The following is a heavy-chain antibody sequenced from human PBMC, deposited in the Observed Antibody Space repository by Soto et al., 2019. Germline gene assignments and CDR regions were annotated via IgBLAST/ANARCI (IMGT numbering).Heavy chain of an antibody. CDR3: ATGYCISTSCPHAFDI. CDR1: GLNFRTNA. D-gene: IGHD2-2*01. Sequence: PGGSLRLSCAAFGLNFRTNAMRWVLQTPGKGLEWVSTLSGSGGRTFYAASVKGRFTISRDNSKNTLYLQMNSLRAEDTAVYYCATGYCISTSCPHAFDIWGQGTMVTVSS. V-gene: IGHV3-23*01. J-gene: IGHJ3*02. CDR2: LSGSGGRT.